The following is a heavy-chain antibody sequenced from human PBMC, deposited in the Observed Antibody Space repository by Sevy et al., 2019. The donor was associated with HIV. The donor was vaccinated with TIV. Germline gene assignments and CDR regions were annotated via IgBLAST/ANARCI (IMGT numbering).Heavy chain of an antibody. CDR2: MSGSGDSL. Sequence: GGSRRLSCVGSGFRFGSQAMSWVRQAPGKGLEWVSGMSGSGDSLGYPDSMKGRFTISRDNTKNTVNLQMYSLTAEDTGLNYNAKDVTVRSWYYDFLRRSLCFNSWARGHRVTV. CDR3: AKDVTVRSWYYDFLRRSLCFNS. J-gene: IGHJ5*01. V-gene: IGHV3-23*01. D-gene: IGHD3-3*01. CDR1: GFRFGSQA.